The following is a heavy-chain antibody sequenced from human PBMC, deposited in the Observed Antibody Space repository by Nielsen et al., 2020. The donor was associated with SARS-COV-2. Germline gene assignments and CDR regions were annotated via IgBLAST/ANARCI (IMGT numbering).Heavy chain of an antibody. D-gene: IGHD3-3*01. V-gene: IGHV3-23*01. CDR1: GFTFSSYA. CDR2: ISGSGGST. CDR3: AKDRSVLRFLEWLPLGMDV. Sequence: GESLKISCAAPGFTFSSYAMSWVRQAPGKGLEWVSAISGSGGSTYYADSVKGRFTISRDNSKNTLYLQMNSLRAEDTAVYYCAKDRSVLRFLEWLPLGMDVWGQGTTVTVSS. J-gene: IGHJ6*02.